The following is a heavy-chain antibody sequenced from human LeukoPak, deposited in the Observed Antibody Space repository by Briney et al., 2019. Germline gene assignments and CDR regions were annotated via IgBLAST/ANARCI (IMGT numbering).Heavy chain of an antibody. CDR3: ASRTGSYYPFDS. Sequence: GASLKISCKGSGYRFSNYYIDWVRQMPGKGLEWMGVMYPGGSDIRYSPSFQGQVTISADKSIDTAYLQWSSLKTSDSAMYYCASRTGSYYPFDSWGQGTLVTVSS. CDR2: MYPGGSDI. J-gene: IGHJ4*02. D-gene: IGHD1-26*01. CDR1: GYRFSNYY. V-gene: IGHV5-51*01.